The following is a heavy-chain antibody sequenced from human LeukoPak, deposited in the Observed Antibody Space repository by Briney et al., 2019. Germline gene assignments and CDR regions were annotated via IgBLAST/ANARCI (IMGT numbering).Heavy chain of an antibody. CDR1: GFTFSSYN. D-gene: IGHD3-10*01. J-gene: IGHJ4*02. CDR3: ARDFAREFTIDY. CDR2: ISSSSNII. V-gene: IGHV3-48*01. Sequence: QAGGSLRLSCAASGFTFSSYNMNWVRQPPGKGLQWVSYISSSSNIIYYADSVKGRFTISRDNAKNSLFLQMNSLRAEDTAVYYCARDFAREFTIDYWGQGTLVTVSS.